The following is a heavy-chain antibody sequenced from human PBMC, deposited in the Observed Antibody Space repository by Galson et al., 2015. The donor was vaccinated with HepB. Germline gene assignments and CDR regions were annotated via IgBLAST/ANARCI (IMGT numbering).Heavy chain of an antibody. CDR1: GFTFSSYA. J-gene: IGHJ4*02. CDR2: ISGSGGGT. CDR3: AKEPLWFGELSPSFDY. V-gene: IGHV3-23*01. D-gene: IGHD3-10*01. Sequence: SLRLSCAASGFTFSSYAMSWVRQAPGKGLEWVSAISGSGGGTYYADSVKGRFTISRDNSKNTLYLQMNSLRAEDTAVYYCAKEPLWFGELSPSFDYWGQGTLVTVSS.